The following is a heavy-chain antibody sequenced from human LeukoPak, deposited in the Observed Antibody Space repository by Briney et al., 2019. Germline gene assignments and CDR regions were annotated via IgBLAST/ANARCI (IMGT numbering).Heavy chain of an antibody. V-gene: IGHV1-69*05. J-gene: IGHJ5*02. CDR2: IIPIFGTA. Sequence: SVKVSCKASGGTFSSYAISWVRQAPGQGLEWMGGIIPIFGTANYAQQFQGRVTITTDESTSTAYMELSSLRSEDTAVYYCASATYYYDSSGPRGGWFDPWGQGTLVTVSS. D-gene: IGHD3-22*01. CDR3: ASATYYYDSSGPRGGWFDP. CDR1: GGTFSSYA.